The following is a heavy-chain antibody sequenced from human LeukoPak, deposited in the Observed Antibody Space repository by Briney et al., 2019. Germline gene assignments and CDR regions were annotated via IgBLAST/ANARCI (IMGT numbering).Heavy chain of an antibody. Sequence: GGSLRLSCAASIFTFSGYGMSWVRQAPGKGLEWVSGISRGGGDTYYADSVQGRFTISRDNSKSTLYMRMNRLRVEDTAVYYCESGVLDNGDFRLAYWGQGTLVTVSS. D-gene: IGHD4-17*01. J-gene: IGHJ4*02. CDR3: ESGVLDNGDFRLAY. CDR1: IFTFSGYG. CDR2: ISRGGGDT. V-gene: IGHV3-23*01.